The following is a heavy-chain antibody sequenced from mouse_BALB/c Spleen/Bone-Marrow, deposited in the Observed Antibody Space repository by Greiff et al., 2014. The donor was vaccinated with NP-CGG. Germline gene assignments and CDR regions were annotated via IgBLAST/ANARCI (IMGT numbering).Heavy chain of an antibody. J-gene: IGHJ3*01. V-gene: IGHV4-1*02. CDR1: GFDFSGYW. D-gene: IGHD1-2*01. CDR2: INPDSRTI. Sequence: VQLQQSGGGLVQPGGSLKLSCAASGFDFSGYWMTWVRQAPGKGLEWIGEINPDSRTINYKPSLKEKFIMPRDNAKNTLYLQMSKVRSEDTALYYCARNGYYGWMTYWGQGTLVTVSA. CDR3: ARNGYYGWMTY.